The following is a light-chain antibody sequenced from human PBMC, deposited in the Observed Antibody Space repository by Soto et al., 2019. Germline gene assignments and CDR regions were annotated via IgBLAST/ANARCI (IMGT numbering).Light chain of an antibody. V-gene: IGKV3-20*01. CDR3: QQYGGSPFT. Sequence: EIVLTQSPGTLSLSPGERATLSCRASQSVSSNLAWYQHKPGQAPRLLISGVSRRATGIPDRFSGSGSGTDFTLTITRLEPEDFAVYYCQQYGGSPFTFGPGTKV. J-gene: IGKJ3*01. CDR1: QSVSSN. CDR2: GVS.